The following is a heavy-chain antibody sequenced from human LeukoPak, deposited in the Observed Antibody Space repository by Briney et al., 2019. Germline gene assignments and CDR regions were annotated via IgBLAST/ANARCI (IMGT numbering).Heavy chain of an antibody. Sequence: GGSLRLSCAASGFTFSSYDMHWVRQATGKGLEWVLAVGTAGDTYYPGSVKGRFTISRENAKNSLYLQMNSLRAGDTAVYYCARARGYCSSTSCYEGYYFDYWGQGTLVTVSS. J-gene: IGHJ4*02. D-gene: IGHD2-2*01. CDR1: GFTFSSYD. V-gene: IGHV3-13*01. CDR3: ARARGYCSSTSCYEGYYFDY. CDR2: VGTAGDT.